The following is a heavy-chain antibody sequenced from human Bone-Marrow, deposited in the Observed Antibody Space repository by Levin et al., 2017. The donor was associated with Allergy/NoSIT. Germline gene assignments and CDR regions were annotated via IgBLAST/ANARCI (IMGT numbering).Heavy chain of an antibody. D-gene: IGHD6-19*01. CDR3: AKEGAASSGWNNLDHVFDI. CDR2: ISGSAGTT. Sequence: AGGSLRLSCAASGFTFNDYAMNWVRQAPGKGLEWVSAISGSAGTTFYTDSVKGRFTISRDNSKSTVYLQMDSLRAEDTAVYFCAKEGAASSGWNNLDHVFDIWGQGTMVTVSS. J-gene: IGHJ3*02. CDR1: GFTFNDYA. V-gene: IGHV3-23*01.